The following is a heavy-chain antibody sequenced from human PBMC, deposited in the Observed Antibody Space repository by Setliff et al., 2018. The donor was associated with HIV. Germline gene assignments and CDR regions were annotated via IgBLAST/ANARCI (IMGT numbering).Heavy chain of an antibody. V-gene: IGHV5-51*01. CDR2: IYPGYSDT. CDR1: GYSFTSYW. Sequence: GESLKISCKGSGYSFTSYWIGWVRQMPGKGLEWMGFIYPGYSDTRYSPSFQGQITISADKSISTAYLQWSSLKASDTAIYYCARLKSHTPYYSYGMDVWGQGTTITVSS. CDR3: ARLKSHTPYYSYGMDV. D-gene: IGHD5-18*01. J-gene: IGHJ6*02.